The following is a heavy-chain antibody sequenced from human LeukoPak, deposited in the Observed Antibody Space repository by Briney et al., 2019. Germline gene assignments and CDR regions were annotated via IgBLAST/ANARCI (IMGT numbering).Heavy chain of an antibody. D-gene: IGHD2-2*02. V-gene: IGHV3-21*01. CDR3: ARDPGYCSSTSCYIWFDP. CDR2: ISSSSSYI. CDR1: GFTFSSYS. J-gene: IGHJ5*02. Sequence: PGGSLRLSCAASGFTFSSYSMNWVRQAPGKGLEWVSSISSSSSYIYYADSVKGRFTISRDNAKNSLYLQMNSLRAEDTAVYYCARDPGYCSSTSCYIWFDPWGQGTLVTVSS.